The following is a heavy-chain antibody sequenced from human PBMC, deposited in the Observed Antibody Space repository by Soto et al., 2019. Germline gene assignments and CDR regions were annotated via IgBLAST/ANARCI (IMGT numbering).Heavy chain of an antibody. Sequence: SETLSLTCAVSGGSISSSNWWSWVRQPPGKGLEWIGEIYHSGSTNSSPSLKSRVTISVDKSKNQFSLKLSSVTAADTAVYYCARGIAILRSTYYDFWSGYLRPWFDNWFDPWGQGTLVTVS. J-gene: IGHJ5*02. CDR3: ARGIAILRSTYYDFWSGYLRPWFDNWFDP. CDR1: GGSISSSNW. CDR2: IYHSGST. V-gene: IGHV4-4*02. D-gene: IGHD3-3*01.